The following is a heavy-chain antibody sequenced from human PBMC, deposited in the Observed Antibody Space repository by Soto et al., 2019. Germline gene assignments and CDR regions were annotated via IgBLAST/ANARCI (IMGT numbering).Heavy chain of an antibody. CDR1: GYTFTSYG. J-gene: IGHJ4*02. CDR2: ISAYNGNT. CDR3: AWKGYCSGGSCYWSDY. D-gene: IGHD2-15*01. Sequence: ASVKVSCKASGYTFTSYGISWVRQAPGQGLEWMGWISAYNGNTNYAQKLQGRVTMTTDTSTSAAYMELRSLRSDDTAVYYCAWKGYCSGGSCYWSDYWGQGTLVTVSS. V-gene: IGHV1-18*01.